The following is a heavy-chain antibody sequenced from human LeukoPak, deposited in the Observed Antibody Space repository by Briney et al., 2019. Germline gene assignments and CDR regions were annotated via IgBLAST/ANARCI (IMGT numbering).Heavy chain of an antibody. D-gene: IGHD5/OR15-5a*01. Sequence: GGSLRLSCAASGFTFSSYWMHWVRQAPGKGLVWVSRIKTDGSSTDYADSVKGRFTISRDNAKNTMYLQMNSLRAGDTAVYYCARGVSGTGPDIWGLGTMVTVSS. CDR2: IKTDGSST. CDR3: ARGVSGTGPDI. CDR1: GFTFSSYW. J-gene: IGHJ3*02. V-gene: IGHV3-74*01.